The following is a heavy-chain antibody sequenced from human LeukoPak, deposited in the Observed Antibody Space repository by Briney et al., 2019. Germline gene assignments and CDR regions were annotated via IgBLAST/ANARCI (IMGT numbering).Heavy chain of an antibody. J-gene: IGHJ5*02. CDR3: ARGKGYSYGYFWFDP. D-gene: IGHD5-18*01. CDR2: INHSGST. CDR1: GGSFSGYY. V-gene: IGHV4-34*01. Sequence: SETLSLTCAVYGGSFSGYYWSWIRQPPGKGLEWIGEINHSGSTNYNPSLKSRVTISVDTSKNQFFLKLSSVTAADTAVYYCARGKGYSYGYFWFDPWGQGTLVTVSS.